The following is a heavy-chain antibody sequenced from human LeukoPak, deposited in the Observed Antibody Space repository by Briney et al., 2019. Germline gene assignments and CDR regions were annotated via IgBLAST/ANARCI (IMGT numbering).Heavy chain of an antibody. CDR2: TYYRSKWFY. V-gene: IGHV6-1*01. Sequence: SQTLSLTCAISGDSVSSNSAAWNWIRQSPSRGLEWLGRTYYRSKWFYDYAVSVKSRITINPATSKNQFSLQLNSVTPEDTAVYYYAREVRVMAEYGRFQLWGQGTLVTVSS. J-gene: IGHJ1*01. D-gene: IGHD3-16*01. CDR1: GDSVSSNSAA. CDR3: AREVRVMAEYGRFQL.